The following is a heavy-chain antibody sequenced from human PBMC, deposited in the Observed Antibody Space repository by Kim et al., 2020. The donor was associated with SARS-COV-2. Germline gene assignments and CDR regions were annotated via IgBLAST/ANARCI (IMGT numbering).Heavy chain of an antibody. CDR3: ARGEGRDNPSDI. CDR2: IYYSGST. Sequence: SETLSLTCTVSGGSISSGGYYWSWIRQHPGKGLEWIGYIYYSGSTYYNPSLKSRVTISVDTSKNQFSLKLSSVTAADTAVYYCARGEGRDNPSDIWGQGTMVTVSS. J-gene: IGHJ3*02. D-gene: IGHD1-1*01. CDR1: GGSISSGGYY. V-gene: IGHV4-31*03.